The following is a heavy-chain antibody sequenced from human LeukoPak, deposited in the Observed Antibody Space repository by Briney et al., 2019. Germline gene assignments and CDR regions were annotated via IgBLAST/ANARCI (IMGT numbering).Heavy chain of an antibody. Sequence: GGSLRLSCTASGLPYSSYEMNWVRQAPGEGLEGVSYISSSGSTIYYADSVKGRFTISRDNAKNSLYLQMNSLRAEDTADYYCARDPSYGDYADYWGQGTLVTVSS. D-gene: IGHD4-17*01. CDR2: ISSSGSTI. V-gene: IGHV3-48*03. J-gene: IGHJ4*02. CDR3: ARDPSYGDYADY. CDR1: GLPYSSYE.